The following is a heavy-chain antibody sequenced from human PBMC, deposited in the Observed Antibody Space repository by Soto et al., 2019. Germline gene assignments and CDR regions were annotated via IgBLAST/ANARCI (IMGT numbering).Heavy chain of an antibody. CDR3: ARGDYYGSARPWDY. CDR2: MNPNSGNT. Sequence: AVKVSCKASGYTFTSYDINWVRQATGQGLEWMGWMNPNSGNTGYAQKFQGRVTMTRNTSISTAYMELSSLRSEDTAVYYCARGDYYGSARPWDYWGQGTLVTVSS. J-gene: IGHJ4*02. CDR1: GYTFTSYD. D-gene: IGHD3-10*01. V-gene: IGHV1-8*01.